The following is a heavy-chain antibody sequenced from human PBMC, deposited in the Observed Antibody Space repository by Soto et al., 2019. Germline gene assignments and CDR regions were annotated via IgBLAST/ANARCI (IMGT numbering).Heavy chain of an antibody. CDR3: AKAQALYGLSDY. Sequence: GSLRLSCAASGFTFSTSAMNWVRQAPGKGLEWVSGISGSGATTYYADSVKGRFTISRDNSKNTVYLQMSSLGAEDTALYYCAKAQALYGLSDYWGQGTQVTVSS. CDR2: ISGSGATT. CDR1: GFTFSTSA. J-gene: IGHJ4*02. V-gene: IGHV3-23*01. D-gene: IGHD2-8*01.